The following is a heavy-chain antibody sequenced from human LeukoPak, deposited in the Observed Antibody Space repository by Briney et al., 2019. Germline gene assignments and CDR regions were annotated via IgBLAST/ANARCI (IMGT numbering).Heavy chain of an antibody. V-gene: IGHV1-18*01. CDR1: DYTFTNYG. CDR3: ARITYDFWSGYYMPDDP. Sequence: WASVKVSCKDSDYTFTNYGISWVRQAPGQGLEWMGWISMYNGNTDYAQKLRGRVTMTTDASPSTPYMELRSLRSDDTAVYYCARITYDFWSGYYMPDDPWGQGTLVTVSS. D-gene: IGHD3-3*01. J-gene: IGHJ5*02. CDR2: ISMYNGNT.